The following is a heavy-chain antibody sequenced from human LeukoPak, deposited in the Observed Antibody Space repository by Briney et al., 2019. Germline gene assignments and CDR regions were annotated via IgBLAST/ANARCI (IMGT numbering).Heavy chain of an antibody. J-gene: IGHJ4*02. CDR2: IRSSTAYV. V-gene: IGHV3-21*01. CDR1: GFTFSNYN. CDR3: AKFSMVRGAFDY. D-gene: IGHD3-10*01. Sequence: PGGSLRLSCAASGFTFSNYNMNWVRQAPGKGLEWVSSIRSSTAYVYYADSVKGRFTISRDNAKNSLYLQMNSLRAEDTAVYYCAKFSMVRGAFDYWGQGTLVTVSS.